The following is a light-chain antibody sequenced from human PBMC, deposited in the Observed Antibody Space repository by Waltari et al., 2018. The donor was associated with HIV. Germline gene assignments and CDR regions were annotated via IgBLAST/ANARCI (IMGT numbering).Light chain of an antibody. V-gene: IGKV1-33*01. J-gene: IGKJ3*01. CDR3: QQYDNVPVT. CDR1: QDISIY. CDR2: GAS. Sequence: DIQMTQSPSSLSASVGDRVTITCQASQDISIYLNWYQQKPGKAPKLLIYGASDLETGGPSRFSGSGSGTDFTFTISSLQPADIATYYCQQYDNVPVTFGPGTKVEIK.